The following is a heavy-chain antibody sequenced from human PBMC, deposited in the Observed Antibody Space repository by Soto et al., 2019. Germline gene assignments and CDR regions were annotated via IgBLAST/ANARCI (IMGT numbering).Heavy chain of an antibody. V-gene: IGHV4-59*01. CDR3: ARAPRSGDCFDY. CDR1: AGSMSGYY. J-gene: IGHJ4*02. CDR2: IYSAWSN. D-gene: IGHD1-26*01. Sequence: SETLSLTCSLSAGSMSGYYWAWMRHPPGRGLEXISYIYSAWSNFHNASLKIRVTISLGTYKKRFSLRLTSVTPEDPALYFCARAPRSGDCFDYWGQGTLVTVSS.